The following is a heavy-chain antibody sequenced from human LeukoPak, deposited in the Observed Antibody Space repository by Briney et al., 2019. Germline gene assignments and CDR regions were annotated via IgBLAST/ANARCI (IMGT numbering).Heavy chain of an antibody. D-gene: IGHD6-13*01. CDR2: IYYSGST. CDR1: GGSISSGSYY. V-gene: IGHV4-39*07. J-gene: IGHJ5*02. CDR3: ARARYSSSWYEPFDP. Sequence: PSETLSLTCTVSGGSISSGSYYWGWIRQPPGKGLEWIGSIYYSGSTYYNPSLKSRVTISVDTSKNQFSLKLRSVTAADTAVYYCARARYSSSWYEPFDPWGQGTLVTVSS.